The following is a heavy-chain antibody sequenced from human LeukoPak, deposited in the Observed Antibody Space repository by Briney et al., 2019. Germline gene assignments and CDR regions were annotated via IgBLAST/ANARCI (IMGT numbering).Heavy chain of an antibody. CDR3: ARHDCDSSRCSVNWFDP. D-gene: IGHD2/OR15-2a*01. J-gene: IGHJ5*02. CDR2: IYDSGNT. Sequence: SETLSLTCTVSGVSMSSSPYYWGRIRQPPGKGLEWIGTIYDSGNTNYNPSLRSRLTISVDTSRNQFSLKLSSVTAADTAVYYCARHDCDSSRCSVNWFDPWGQGTLVTVSS. V-gene: IGHV4-39*01. CDR1: GVSMSSSPYY.